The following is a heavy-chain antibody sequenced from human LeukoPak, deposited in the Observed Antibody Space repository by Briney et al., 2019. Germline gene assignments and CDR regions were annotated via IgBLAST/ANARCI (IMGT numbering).Heavy chain of an antibody. CDR1: GYTLTELS. CDR3: ATFGRYSSSWYDFDY. J-gene: IGHJ4*02. Sequence: GASVKVSCKVSGYTLTELSMHWVRQAPGNGLEWMGGFDPEDGETIYAQKFQGRVTMTEDTSTDTAYMELSSLRSEDTAVYYCATFGRYSSSWYDFDYWGQGTLVTVSS. V-gene: IGHV1-24*01. CDR2: FDPEDGET. D-gene: IGHD6-13*01.